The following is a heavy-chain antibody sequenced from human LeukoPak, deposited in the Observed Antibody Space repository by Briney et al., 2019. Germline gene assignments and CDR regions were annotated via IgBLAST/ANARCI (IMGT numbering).Heavy chain of an antibody. CDR2: ISPDNGNI. D-gene: IGHD4-11*01. J-gene: IGHJ4*02. Sequence: ASMKVSCKASGYTFTTYGISWVRQAPGQGLEWMGWISPDNGNIIYAQKVQGRVTMTTDTSTSTAYMELGGLRSDDTALYYCARLMGYSDYPFDYWGQGTLVTVSS. CDR3: ARLMGYSDYPFDY. V-gene: IGHV1-18*01. CDR1: GYTFTTYG.